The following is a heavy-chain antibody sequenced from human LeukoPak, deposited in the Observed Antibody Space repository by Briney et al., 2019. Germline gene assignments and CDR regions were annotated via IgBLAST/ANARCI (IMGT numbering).Heavy chain of an antibody. J-gene: IGHJ6*02. CDR3: ARDTPYNGMDV. Sequence: QSGGSLRLSCAASGFTFSSYGMHWVRQAPGKGLEWVAVIWYDGSNKYYADSVKGRFTISRDNSKNTLYLQMNSLRAEDTAVYYCARDTPYNGMDVWGQGTTVTVSS. CDR1: GFTFSSYG. CDR2: IWYDGSNK. V-gene: IGHV3-33*01.